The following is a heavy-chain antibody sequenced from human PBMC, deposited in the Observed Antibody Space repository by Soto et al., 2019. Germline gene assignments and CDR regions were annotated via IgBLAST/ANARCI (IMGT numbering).Heavy chain of an antibody. Sequence: KTSETLSLTCSVSNGSISGFYWTWIRQPPGKILEWIGYIHYSGRTDYNPSLTSRATMSVDTSKNQFSLNLKSITAADTAVYYCVRVGVGIGNHFDSWGRGTLVT. V-gene: IGHV4-59*12. CDR3: VRVGVGIGNHFDS. CDR2: IHYSGRT. J-gene: IGHJ4*02. D-gene: IGHD1-26*01. CDR1: NGSISGFY.